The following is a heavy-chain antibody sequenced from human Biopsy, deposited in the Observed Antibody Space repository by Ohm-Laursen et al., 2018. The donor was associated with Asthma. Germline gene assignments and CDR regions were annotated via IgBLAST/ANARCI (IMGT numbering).Heavy chain of an antibody. D-gene: IGHD3-10*01. CDR3: ARAVDYSHYYGIDV. Sequence: ASVKVSCNASGYTFSSAGITWVRQAPGQGLEWMGWISVYNGNTKVAQKLQDRVTMITDTSTSTAYMELRSLRSDDTAVYFCARAVDYSHYYGIDVWGQGTTVTV. J-gene: IGHJ6*02. CDR2: ISVYNGNT. CDR1: GYTFSSAG. V-gene: IGHV1-18*01.